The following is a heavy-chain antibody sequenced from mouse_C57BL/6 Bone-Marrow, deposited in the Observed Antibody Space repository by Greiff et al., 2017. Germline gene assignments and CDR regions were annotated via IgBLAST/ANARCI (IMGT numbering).Heavy chain of an antibody. CDR1: GYAFSSSW. CDR3: ARGGCNYEYFDV. D-gene: IGHD2-1*01. V-gene: IGHV1-82*01. Sequence: VHLVESGPELVKPGASVKISCKASGYAFSSSWMNWVKQRPGKGLEWIGRIYPGDGDTNYNGKFKGKATLTADKSSSTAYMQLSSLTSEDSAVYFCARGGCNYEYFDVWGTGTTVTVSS. J-gene: IGHJ1*03. CDR2: IYPGDGDT.